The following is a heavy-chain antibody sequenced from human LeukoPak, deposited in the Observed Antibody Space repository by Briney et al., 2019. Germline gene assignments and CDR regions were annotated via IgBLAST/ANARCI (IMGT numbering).Heavy chain of an antibody. CDR2: INHSGST. CDR3: ARGGYCSSTSCPNWFDP. CDR1: GGSFSGYY. V-gene: IGHV4-34*01. D-gene: IGHD2-2*01. J-gene: IGHJ5*02. Sequence: SETLSLTCAVYGGSFSGYYWSRIRQPPGKGLEWIGEINHSGSTNYNPSLKSRVTISVDTSKNQFSLKLSSVTAADTAVYYCARGGYCSSTSCPNWFDPWGQGTLVTVSS.